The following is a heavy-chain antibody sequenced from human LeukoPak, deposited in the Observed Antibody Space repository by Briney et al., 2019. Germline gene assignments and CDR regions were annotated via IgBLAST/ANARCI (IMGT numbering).Heavy chain of an antibody. CDR3: AKGTEYQLLLFDY. D-gene: IGHD2-2*01. J-gene: IGHJ4*02. V-gene: IGHV3-30*18. CDR1: GFTFSSYG. Sequence: GRSLRLSCSASGFTFSSYGMHWVRQVPGKGLEWVAVISYDGSNKYYADSVKGRFTISRDNSKNTLYLQMNSLRAEDTAVYYCAKGTEYQLLLFDYWGQGTLVTVSS. CDR2: ISYDGSNK.